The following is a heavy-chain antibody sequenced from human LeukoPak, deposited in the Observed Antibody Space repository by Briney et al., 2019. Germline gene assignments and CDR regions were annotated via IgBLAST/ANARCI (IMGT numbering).Heavy chain of an antibody. CDR3: ARSSLGGLGELSLNFFDY. D-gene: IGHD3-16*02. V-gene: IGHV3-20*04. CDR2: INWNGGST. J-gene: IGHJ4*02. CDR1: GFTFDDYG. Sequence: PGGSLRLXCAASGFTFDDYGMSWVRQAPGKGLEWVSGINWNGGSTGYADSVKGRFTISRDNAKNSLYLQMNSLRAEDTALYYCARSSLGGLGELSLNFFDYWGQGTLVTVSS.